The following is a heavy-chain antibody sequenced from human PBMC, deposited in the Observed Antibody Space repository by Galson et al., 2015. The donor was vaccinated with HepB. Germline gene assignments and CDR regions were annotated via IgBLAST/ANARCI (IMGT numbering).Heavy chain of an antibody. CDR2: IYSGGST. Sequence: SLRLSCAASGFTVSSNYMSWVRQAPGKGLEWVSVIYSGGSTYYADSVKGRFTISRDNSKNTLYLQMNSLRAEDTAVYYCAKTCSSTSCYEYYDFWSDDHTPYWGQGTLVTVSS. V-gene: IGHV3-53*05. D-gene: IGHD2-2*01. J-gene: IGHJ4*02. CDR3: AKTCSSTSCYEYYDFWSDDHTPY. CDR1: GFTVSSNY.